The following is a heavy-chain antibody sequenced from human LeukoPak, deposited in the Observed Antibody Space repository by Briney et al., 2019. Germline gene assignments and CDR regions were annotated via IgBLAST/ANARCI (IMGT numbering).Heavy chain of an antibody. V-gene: IGHV4-59*03. Sequence: SETLSLTCTVSGVPISNGYWSWIRQPPGKGLEWVAWISYTGSSKYNSSLQSRLTISRDMSNNQLSLRLTSVTAADTAVYYCATFTSGGAFDSWGRGALVTVSS. CDR1: GVPISNGY. D-gene: IGHD2-8*02. CDR3: ATFTSGGAFDS. CDR2: ISYTGSS. J-gene: IGHJ5*01.